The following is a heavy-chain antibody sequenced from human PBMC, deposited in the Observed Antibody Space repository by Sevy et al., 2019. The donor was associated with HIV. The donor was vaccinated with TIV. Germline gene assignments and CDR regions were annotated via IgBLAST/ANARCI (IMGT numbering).Heavy chain of an antibody. V-gene: IGHV3-7*01. D-gene: IGHD3-16*01. Sequence: GGSLRLSCAASGVTFTDYWMSWVRQTPGKGLEWVATVKQEESEKYNVDSVKGRFAISRDKGKNSVSLQMNGLRVDDTALYYCAGEVGGFNWRPYYFDSWGQGTLVTVSS. CDR1: GVTFTDYW. CDR3: AGEVGGFNWRPYYFDS. CDR2: VKQEESEK. J-gene: IGHJ4*02.